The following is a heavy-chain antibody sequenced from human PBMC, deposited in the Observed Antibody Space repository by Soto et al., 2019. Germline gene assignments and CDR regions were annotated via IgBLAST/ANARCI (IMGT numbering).Heavy chain of an antibody. CDR2: ISAYNGNT. Sequence: ASVKVTCTDSGYTLTSYGISWVRQAPGQGLEWMGWISAYNGNTNYAQKLQGRVTMTTDTSTSTAYMELRRLRSDDTAVNYCARDFYRYTNWFDPWGQGTLVTVSS. V-gene: IGHV1-18*01. CDR3: ARDFYRYTNWFDP. CDR1: GYTLTSYG. D-gene: IGHD1-20*01. J-gene: IGHJ5*02.